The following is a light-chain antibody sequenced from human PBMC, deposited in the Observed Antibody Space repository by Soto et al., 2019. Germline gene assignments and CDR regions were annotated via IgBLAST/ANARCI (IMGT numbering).Light chain of an antibody. Sequence: EIVLTQSPGTLSLSPGERATLSCRASQSVSSSYLGWYQQKPGQAPRLLIYGASSRATGIPDRFSGSGSGTDFTLTISGLEPEDFAVYYCQHYGSPTVGGGTKVEIK. CDR3: QHYGSPT. J-gene: IGKJ4*01. V-gene: IGKV3-20*01. CDR2: GAS. CDR1: QSVSSSY.